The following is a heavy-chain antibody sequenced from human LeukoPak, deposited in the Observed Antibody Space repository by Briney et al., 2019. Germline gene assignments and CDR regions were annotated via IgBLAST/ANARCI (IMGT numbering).Heavy chain of an antibody. D-gene: IGHD1-26*01. V-gene: IGHV4-59*01. CDR3: ARSYSGSYLNWFDP. Sequence: PSETLSLTCTVSGGSISSYYWSWIRQPPGKGLEWIGYIYYSGSTNYNPSLKSRVTISVDTSKNQFSLKLSSVTAADTAVYCCARSYSGSYLNWFDPWGQGTLVTVSS. CDR2: IYYSGST. CDR1: GGSISSYY. J-gene: IGHJ5*02.